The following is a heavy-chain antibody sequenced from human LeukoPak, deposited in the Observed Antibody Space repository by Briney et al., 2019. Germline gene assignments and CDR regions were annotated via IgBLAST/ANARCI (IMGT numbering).Heavy chain of an antibody. D-gene: IGHD3-10*01. CDR3: AREGYYYGSGSLGFDY. CDR2: ISYDGSNK. V-gene: IGHV3-30-3*01. J-gene: IGHJ4*02. CDR1: GFTFSSYA. Sequence: PGGSLRLSCAASGFTFSSYAMHWVRQAPGKGLEWVAVISYDGSNKYYADSVKGRFTISRDNSKNTLYLQMNSLRAEDTAVYYCAREGYYYGSGSLGFDYWGQGTLVTVSS.